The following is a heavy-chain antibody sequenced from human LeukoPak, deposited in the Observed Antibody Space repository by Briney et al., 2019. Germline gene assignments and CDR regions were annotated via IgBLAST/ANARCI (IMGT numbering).Heavy chain of an antibody. Sequence: SGTLSLTCAVSGVSISSTNWWSWVRQPPGKGLEWIGEISHSGSTNYNPSLKSRVTISVDTSKNQFSLKLSSVTAADTAVYYCARQCSGGSCYGGAFDIWGQGTMVTVSS. CDR1: GVSISSTNW. CDR2: ISHSGST. J-gene: IGHJ3*02. D-gene: IGHD2-15*01. CDR3: ARQCSGGSCYGGAFDI. V-gene: IGHV4-4*02.